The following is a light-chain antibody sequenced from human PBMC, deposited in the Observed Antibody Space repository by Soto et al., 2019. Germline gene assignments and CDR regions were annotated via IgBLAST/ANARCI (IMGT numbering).Light chain of an antibody. CDR1: QSVSSAY. J-gene: IGKJ4*01. CDR3: QQYSDTPPT. Sequence: EIVLTQSPGTLSLSPGERATLSCRASQSVSSAYFAWYQYKPGQPLSLIIYAAASRATGIPDRFSGSGSGTDFTLTISRLEPEDFAVYYCQQYSDTPPTFGRGTKVDIK. CDR2: AAA. V-gene: IGKV3-20*01.